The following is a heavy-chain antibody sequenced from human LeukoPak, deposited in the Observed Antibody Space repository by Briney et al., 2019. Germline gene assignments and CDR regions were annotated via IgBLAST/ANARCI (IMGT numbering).Heavy chain of an antibody. CDR2: IKSKTDGETT. CDR3: TTDLGTYYHGSQRLIPIDY. D-gene: IGHD3-10*01. Sequence: GGSLRLSCVDSGFTFTNAWMSWVRQAPGKGLEWIGRIKSKTDGETTNYAEPVGGRFTISRDDSKSAVYLQMNSLKIEDTAVYYCTTDLGTYYHGSQRLIPIDYWGQGTLVTVSS. CDR1: GFTFTNAW. J-gene: IGHJ4*02. V-gene: IGHV3-15*01.